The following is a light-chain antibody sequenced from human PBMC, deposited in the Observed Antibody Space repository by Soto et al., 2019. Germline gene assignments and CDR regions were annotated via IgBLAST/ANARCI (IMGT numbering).Light chain of an antibody. CDR1: QIVDSY. Sequence: EIVLAQSPATLSLSPGDEATLSCRASQIVDSYLVWYQQRPGQAPRLLIYDASKRATGVPARFSGSGSGTDFTLTISSLEPEDFAVYYCQQRSNRPTFGGGTKVDIK. CDR2: DAS. CDR3: QQRSNRPT. V-gene: IGKV3-11*01. J-gene: IGKJ4*01.